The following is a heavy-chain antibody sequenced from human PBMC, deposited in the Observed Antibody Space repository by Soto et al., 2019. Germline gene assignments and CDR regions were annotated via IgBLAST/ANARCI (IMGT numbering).Heavy chain of an antibody. CDR1: GFTFSSYA. CDR3: ASSVYIQQSSGRDY. J-gene: IGHJ4*02. Sequence: VQLLESGGGLVQPGGSLRLSCAASGFTFSSYAMSWVRQAPGKGLEWVSAISGSGGSTYYADSVKGRFTISRDNAKNSLYLQMNSLRAEDTAVYYCASSVYIQQSSGRDYWGQGTLVTVSS. V-gene: IGHV3-23*01. CDR2: ISGSGGST. D-gene: IGHD6-19*01.